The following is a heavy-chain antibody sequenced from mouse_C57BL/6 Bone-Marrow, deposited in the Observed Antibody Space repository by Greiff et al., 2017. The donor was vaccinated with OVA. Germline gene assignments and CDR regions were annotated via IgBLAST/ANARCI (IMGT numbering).Heavy chain of an antibody. Sequence: EVQLVDSGGGLVQSGRSLRLSCATSGFTFSDFYMEWVRQAPGKGLEWIAASRNKANDYTTEYSASVKGRFIVSRDTSQSILYLQMNALRAEDTAMYYCARDALGRGYFDVWGTGTTVTVSS. CDR1: GFTFSDFY. CDR3: ARDALGRGYFDV. J-gene: IGHJ1*03. CDR2: SRNKANDYTT. V-gene: IGHV7-1*01. D-gene: IGHD4-1*01.